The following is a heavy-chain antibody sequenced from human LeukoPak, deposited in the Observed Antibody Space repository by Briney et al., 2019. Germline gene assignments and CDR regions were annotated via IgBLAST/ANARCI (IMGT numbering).Heavy chain of an antibody. D-gene: IGHD2-2*01. CDR2: ISGRGDTT. J-gene: IGHJ3*01. V-gene: IGHV3-23*01. Sequence: GGSLRLSCAASGFTFSNYAMSWVRQAPGKGLEWVSGISGRGDTTYYADSVKGRFTISRDNSKNTLYLQMNSLRTEDTAVYYCAKDRRTLDAFDVWGQGTMVTVSS. CDR3: AKDRRTLDAFDV. CDR1: GFTFSNYA.